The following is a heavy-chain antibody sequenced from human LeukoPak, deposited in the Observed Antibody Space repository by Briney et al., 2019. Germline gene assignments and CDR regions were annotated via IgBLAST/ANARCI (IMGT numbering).Heavy chain of an antibody. CDR1: GYTFTSYG. CDR2: ISAYNGNT. Sequence: ASVKVSCKASGYTFTSYGISWVRHAPGQGLEWMGWISAYNGNTIYAQKLQGRVTMTTDTSTSTAYMELRSLRSDDTAVYYCARDPFGDFWSGPPYGMDVWGQGTTVTVSS. CDR3: ARDPFGDFWSGPPYGMDV. D-gene: IGHD3-3*01. V-gene: IGHV1-18*01. J-gene: IGHJ6*02.